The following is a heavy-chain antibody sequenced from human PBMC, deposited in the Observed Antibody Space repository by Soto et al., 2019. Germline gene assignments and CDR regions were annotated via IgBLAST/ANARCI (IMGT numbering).Heavy chain of an antibody. V-gene: IGHV3-23*01. D-gene: IGHD5-18*01. CDR2: MTDTGLNT. CDR1: GFTLSSFA. Sequence: EVQLLESGGDLVQPGGSLRLSCAASGFTLSSFAMGWVRQAPGKVLEWVSAMTDTGLNTYYADSVKGRFTISRDTSRNTLYMQMNSLRAEDTDIYYCAKGIGKLWLHLDSWGQGNLVTVSS. CDR3: AKGIGKLWLHLDS. J-gene: IGHJ4*02.